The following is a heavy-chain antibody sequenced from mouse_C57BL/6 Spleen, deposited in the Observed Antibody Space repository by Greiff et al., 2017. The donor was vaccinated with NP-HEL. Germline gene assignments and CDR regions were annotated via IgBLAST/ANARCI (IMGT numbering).Heavy chain of an antibody. CDR2: INPYNGGT. Sequence: EVQLQQSGPVLVKPGASVKMSCKASGYTFTDYYMNWVKQSHGKSLEWIGVINPYNGGTSYNQKFKGKATLTVDKSSSTAYMELNSLTSEDSAVYYCAREDLLWPRGYAMDYWGQGTSVTVSS. CDR1: GYTFTDYY. J-gene: IGHJ4*01. D-gene: IGHD2-1*01. V-gene: IGHV1-19*01. CDR3: AREDLLWPRGYAMDY.